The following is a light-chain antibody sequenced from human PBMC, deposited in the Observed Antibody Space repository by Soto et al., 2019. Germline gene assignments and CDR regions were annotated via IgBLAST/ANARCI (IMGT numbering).Light chain of an antibody. J-gene: IGKJ2*01. V-gene: IGKV3-20*01. Sequence: EIVLTQSPGTLSLSPGERATLSCRASQSVSNNYLAWYQQKPGQAPRLLIYGASSRATGIPDRFSGSGSGTDFTLTISRLEPEDFAVYYCQQYGSSHPNTFGQGTKLEIK. CDR3: QQYGSSHPNT. CDR1: QSVSNNY. CDR2: GAS.